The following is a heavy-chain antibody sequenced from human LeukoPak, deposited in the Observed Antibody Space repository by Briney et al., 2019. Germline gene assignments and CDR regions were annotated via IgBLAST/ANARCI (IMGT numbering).Heavy chain of an antibody. CDR1: GGSFSGYY. CDR2: INHSGST. V-gene: IGHV4-34*01. J-gene: IGHJ6*02. CDR3: ARHRIEGYYGMDV. Sequence: SETLSLTCAVYGGSFSGYYWSWIRQPPGKGLEWIGEINHSGSTNYNPSFKSRVTISVDTSKNQFSLKLSSVTAADTAVYYCARHRIEGYYGMDVWGQGTTVTVSS. D-gene: IGHD2-15*01.